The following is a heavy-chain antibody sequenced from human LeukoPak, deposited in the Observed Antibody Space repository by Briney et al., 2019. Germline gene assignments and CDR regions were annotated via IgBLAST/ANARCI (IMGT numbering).Heavy chain of an antibody. V-gene: IGHV3-23*03. CDR1: GFTFNNYA. D-gene: IGHD4-17*01. CDR3: AKDLNYGELVDS. J-gene: IGHJ4*02. Sequence: GGSLRLSCAASGFTFNNYAMNWVRQAPGKGLEWVSVIYSGGRTYYGDSVKGRFTFSRDNSKNTLYLQMNSLRAEDTAVYYCAKDLNYGELVDSWGKGTLVTVSS. CDR2: IYSGGRT.